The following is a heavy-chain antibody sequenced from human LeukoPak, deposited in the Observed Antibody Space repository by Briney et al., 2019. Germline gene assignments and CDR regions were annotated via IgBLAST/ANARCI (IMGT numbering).Heavy chain of an antibody. CDR1: GFTFSSYE. Sequence: PGGSLRLSCVGSGFTFSSYEMNWVRQAPGKGLEWVSYISSSGSTIYYADSVKGRFTISRDDSKNTLYLQMNSLRVDDTAVYYCARRDSGWDVWGKGTTVTVSS. J-gene: IGHJ6*04. CDR3: ARRDSGWDV. D-gene: IGHD5-24*01. V-gene: IGHV3-48*03. CDR2: ISSSGSTI.